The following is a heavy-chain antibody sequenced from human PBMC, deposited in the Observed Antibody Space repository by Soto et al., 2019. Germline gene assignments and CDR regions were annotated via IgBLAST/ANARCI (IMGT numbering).Heavy chain of an antibody. V-gene: IGHV4-39*01. D-gene: IGHD2-15*01. J-gene: IGHJ6*02. Sequence: QLQLQESGPGLVKPSETLSLTCTVSGGSISSSSYYWGWIRQPPGKGLEWIGSIYYSGSTYYNPSIKRRVTASVDTSNIHFSLKLSAVTDADTAVYYCARHLLHGGNTDYYYGMDVWGQGTTVTVSS. CDR2: IYYSGST. CDR3: ARHLLHGGNTDYYYGMDV. CDR1: GGSISSSSYY.